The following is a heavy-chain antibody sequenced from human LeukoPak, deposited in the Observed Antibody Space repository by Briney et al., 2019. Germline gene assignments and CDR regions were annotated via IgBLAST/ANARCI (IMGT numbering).Heavy chain of an antibody. V-gene: IGHV3-48*03. CDR3: ARGGHYYDSSGYYYSFDY. J-gene: IGHJ4*02. CDR2: ISSSGSTI. CDR1: GFTFSSYE. D-gene: IGHD3-22*01. Sequence: GGSLRLSCAASGFTFSSYEMNWVRQAPGKGLEWVSYISSSGSTIYYADSVKGRFTISRDNARNSLYLQMNSLRAEDTALYYCARGGHYYDSSGYYYSFDYWGQGTLVTVSS.